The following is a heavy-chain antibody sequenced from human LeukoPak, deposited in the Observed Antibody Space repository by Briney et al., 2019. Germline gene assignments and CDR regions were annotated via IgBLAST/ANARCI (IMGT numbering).Heavy chain of an antibody. CDR1: GYTLTSFH. V-gene: IGHV1-46*01. Sequence: ASVRVSCKASGYTLTSFHMHWVRQAPGQGVEWMGIINPSGGRTTYAQKCQGRVTMPRDTSTSTVYMELSSLRSEDTAVYYCAKEDGYSGDDYVSINHYDYYGMDVWGQGTTVTVSS. CDR2: INPSGGRT. D-gene: IGHD5-12*01. J-gene: IGHJ6*02. CDR3: AKEDGYSGDDYVSINHYDYYGMDV.